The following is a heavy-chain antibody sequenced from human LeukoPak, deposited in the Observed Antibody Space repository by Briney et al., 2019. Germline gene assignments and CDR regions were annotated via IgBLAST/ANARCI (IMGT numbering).Heavy chain of an antibody. CDR2: ISGSGGTT. D-gene: IGHD5-12*01. V-gene: IGHV3-23*01. J-gene: IGHJ4*02. CDR1: GFTFSSYA. Sequence: GGSLRLSCAASGFTFSSYAMSWVRQAPGKGLEWVSGISGSGGTTYYADSVQGRFTISRDNSRKTLFLQMSSLRAEDTAVYYCAKGDVVTAIFPLDYWGQGTLVIVSS. CDR3: AKGDVVTAIFPLDY.